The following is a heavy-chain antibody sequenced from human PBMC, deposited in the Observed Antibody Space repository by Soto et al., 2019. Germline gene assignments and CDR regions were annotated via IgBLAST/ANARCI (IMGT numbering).Heavy chain of an antibody. V-gene: IGHV1-24*01. D-gene: IGHD5-12*01. Sequence: ASVKVSCKVSGYTLTELSMHWVRQAPGKGPEWMGGFDPEDSETIYAQKFQGRVTMTDDTSTDTAYMELSSLRSEDTAVYYCATLGQLLPFDGVGGYPHHWFGPRGQGTLVTVSS. J-gene: IGHJ5*02. CDR1: GYTLTELS. CDR3: ATLGQLLPFDGVGGYPHHWFGP. CDR2: FDPEDSET.